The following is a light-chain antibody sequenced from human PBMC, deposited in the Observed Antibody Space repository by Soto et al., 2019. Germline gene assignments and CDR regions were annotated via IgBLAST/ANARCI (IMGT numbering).Light chain of an antibody. Sequence: EIVLTQSPGTLSLSPGERATLSCRASQSISSSYLAWYQQKPGQPPRLLLYRTFSRATGIPDRFSGSGSGTDFTLTISRLEPEDLAVYFCQQFSSSPLTFGGGTKVEI. V-gene: IGKV3-20*01. CDR2: RTF. CDR3: QQFSSSPLT. CDR1: QSISSSY. J-gene: IGKJ4*01.